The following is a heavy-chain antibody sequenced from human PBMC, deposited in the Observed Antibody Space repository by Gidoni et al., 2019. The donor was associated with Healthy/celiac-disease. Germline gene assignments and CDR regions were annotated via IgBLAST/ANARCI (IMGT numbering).Heavy chain of an antibody. J-gene: IGHJ3*02. CDR2: INHSGST. CDR1: GGSFSGYY. D-gene: IGHD1-1*01. CDR3: ASGLGQPDARVGAFDI. Sequence: QVQLQQWGAGLLKPSETLSLTCAVYGGSFSGYYWSWIRQPPGKGLEWIGEINHSGSTNYNPSLKSRVTISVDTSKNQFSLKLSSVTAADTAVYYCASGLGQPDARVGAFDIWGQGTMVTVSS. V-gene: IGHV4-34*01.